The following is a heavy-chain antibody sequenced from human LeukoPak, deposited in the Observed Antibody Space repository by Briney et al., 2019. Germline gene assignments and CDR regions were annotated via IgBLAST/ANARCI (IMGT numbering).Heavy chain of an antibody. CDR1: GFTFSSYA. J-gene: IGHJ3*02. CDR3: AKRFGGVIVRLLFDI. CDR2: ISGSGGST. D-gene: IGHD3-16*02. V-gene: IGHV3-23*01. Sequence: PGGSLRLSCAASGFTFSSYAMSWVRQAPGKGLEWVSAISGSGGSTYYADSVKGRFTISRDNSKNTLYLQMNSLRAEDTAVYYCAKRFGGVIVRLLFDIWCQGTMVTVSS.